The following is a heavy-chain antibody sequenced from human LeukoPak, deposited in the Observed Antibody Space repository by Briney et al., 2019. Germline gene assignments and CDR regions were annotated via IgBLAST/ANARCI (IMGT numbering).Heavy chain of an antibody. J-gene: IGHJ4*02. CDR2: TYHSGST. CDR3: ARALDTAAGTRYFDY. CDR1: GGSFSGYY. D-gene: IGHD6-13*01. V-gene: IGHV4-34*01. Sequence: SSETLSLTCAVYGGSFSGYYWSWIRQSPGKGLEWIGETYHSGSTNYNPSLKSRVTISLDTSKNQFSLKLSSVTAADTAVYYCARALDTAAGTRYFDYWGQGTLVTVSS.